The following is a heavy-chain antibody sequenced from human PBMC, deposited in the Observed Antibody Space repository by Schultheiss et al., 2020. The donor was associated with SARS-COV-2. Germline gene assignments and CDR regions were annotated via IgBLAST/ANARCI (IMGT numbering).Heavy chain of an antibody. CDR1: GGSFSDYY. D-gene: IGHD2-15*01. CDR3: ARVGYCSGGSCYWFDP. Sequence: SETLSLTCAVYGGSFSDYYWSWIRQPPGKGLEWIGEVNHSGNTNYNPSLKSRVTISVDTSKNQFSLRLTSVTAADTAVYYCARVGYCSGGSCYWFDPWGQGTLVTVS. V-gene: IGHV4-34*01. CDR2: VNHSGNT. J-gene: IGHJ5*02.